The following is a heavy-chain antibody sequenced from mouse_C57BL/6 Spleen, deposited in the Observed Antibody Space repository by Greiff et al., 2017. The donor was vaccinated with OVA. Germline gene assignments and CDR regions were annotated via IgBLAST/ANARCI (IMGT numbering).Heavy chain of an antibody. CDR2: IDPSDSET. D-gene: IGHD3-2*02. J-gene: IGHJ2*01. CDR3: ASIDSSGYDY. V-gene: IGHV1-52*01. Sequence: VQLQQPGAELVRPGSSVKLSCKASGYTFTSYWMHWVKQRPIQGLEWIGNIDPSDSETHYNQKFKDKATLTVDKSSSTAYMQLSSLTSEDSAVYYCASIDSSGYDYWGQGTTLTVSS. CDR1: GYTFTSYW.